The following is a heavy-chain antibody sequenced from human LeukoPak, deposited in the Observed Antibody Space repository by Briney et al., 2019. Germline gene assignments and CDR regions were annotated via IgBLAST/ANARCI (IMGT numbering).Heavy chain of an antibody. Sequence: ASVKVSCKASAYTFTGYFMHWVRQAPGQGLEWMGWINPNTGGTNYAQKFQGRVTMTRDTSISTAYMELSRLRSDDTAVYYCARLAGWNYELSVDYWGQGTLVTVSS. CDR1: AYTFTGYF. CDR3: ARLAGWNYELSVDY. V-gene: IGHV1-2*02. D-gene: IGHD1-7*01. J-gene: IGHJ4*02. CDR2: INPNTGGT.